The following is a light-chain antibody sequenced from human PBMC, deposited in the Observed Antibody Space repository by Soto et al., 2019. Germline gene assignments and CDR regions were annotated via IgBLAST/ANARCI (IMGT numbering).Light chain of an antibody. CDR3: SSYTSRNTYV. J-gene: IGLJ1*01. V-gene: IGLV2-14*03. CDR2: DVS. Sequence: QSALTQPASVSGSPGQSVTISCTGSSSDVGAFNYVSWYQQHPGKALKLMVYDVSDRPSGVSNRFSGSKSGNTASLTISGLQAEDEADYYCSSYTSRNTYVFGAGTMVTVL. CDR1: SSDVGAFNY.